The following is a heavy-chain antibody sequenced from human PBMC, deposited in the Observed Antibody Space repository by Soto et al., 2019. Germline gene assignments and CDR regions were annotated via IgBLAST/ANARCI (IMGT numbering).Heavy chain of an antibody. Sequence: VQLVKSGGGLVQPGRSLRLSCAASGFTFDDYAMHWVRQAPGKGLEWVSGINWNSGSIGYADSVKGRFTISRDNAKNSLYLQMNSLRTEDTALYYCAKEKGFGGVRKGMDVWGQGTTVTVSS. CDR2: INWNSGSI. CDR1: GFTFDDYA. CDR3: AKEKGFGGVRKGMDV. D-gene: IGHD3-16*01. V-gene: IGHV3-9*01. J-gene: IGHJ6*02.